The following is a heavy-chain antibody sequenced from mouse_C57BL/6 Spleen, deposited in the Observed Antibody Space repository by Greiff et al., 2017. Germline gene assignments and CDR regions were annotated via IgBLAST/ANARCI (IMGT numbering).Heavy chain of an antibody. Sequence: EVQLQQSGPELVKPGASVKIPCKASGYTFTDYNMDWVKQSHGKSLEWIGDINPNNGGTIYNQKFKGKATLTVDKSSSTAYMELRSLTSEDTAVYYCARRWLLHRAMDYWGQGTSVTVSS. CDR3: ARRWLLHRAMDY. J-gene: IGHJ4*01. D-gene: IGHD2-3*01. CDR1: GYTFTDYN. V-gene: IGHV1-18*01. CDR2: INPNNGGT.